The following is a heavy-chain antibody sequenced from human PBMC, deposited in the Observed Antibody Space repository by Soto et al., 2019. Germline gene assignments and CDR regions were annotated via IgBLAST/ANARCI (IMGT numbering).Heavy chain of an antibody. V-gene: IGHV1-24*01. J-gene: IGHJ6*03. D-gene: IGHD3-3*01. CDR3: ATAGGFWSGYFPSYYYYMDV. CDR2: FDPEDGET. CDR1: GYTLTELS. Sequence: ASVKVSCKVSGYTLTELSMHWVRQAPGKGLEWMGGFDPEDGETIYAQKFQGRVTMTEDTSTDTAYMELSSLRSEDTAVYYCATAGGFWSGYFPSYYYYMDVWGKGTTVTVSS.